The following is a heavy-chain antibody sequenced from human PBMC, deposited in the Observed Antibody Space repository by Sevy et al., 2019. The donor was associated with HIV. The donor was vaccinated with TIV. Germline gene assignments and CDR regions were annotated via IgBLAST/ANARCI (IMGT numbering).Heavy chain of an antibody. J-gene: IGHJ4*02. D-gene: IGHD3-22*01. CDR2: ISGSGGST. CDR3: AKDSSYEPYYFDY. CDR1: GFTFSSYA. Sequence: GESLKISCAASGFTFSSYAMSWVRQAPGKGLEWVSAISGSGGSTYYADSVKGRFTISRDNSKNTLYLQMNSLRAEDTAVYYCAKDSSYEPYYFDYWGQGTLVTVSS. V-gene: IGHV3-23*01.